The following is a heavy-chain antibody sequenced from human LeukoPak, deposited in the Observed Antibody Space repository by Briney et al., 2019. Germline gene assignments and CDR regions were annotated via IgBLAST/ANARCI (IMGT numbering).Heavy chain of an antibody. D-gene: IGHD2-2*01. Sequence: GGSLRLSCAASGFTFDDYAMHWVRQAPGKGLEWVSAISGSGGSTYYADSVKGRFTISRDNSKNTLYLQMNSLRAEDTAVYYCAKASGYCSSTSCAYYFDYWGQGTLVTVSS. V-gene: IGHV3-23*01. CDR1: GFTFDDYA. CDR3: AKASGYCSSTSCAYYFDY. J-gene: IGHJ4*02. CDR2: ISGSGGST.